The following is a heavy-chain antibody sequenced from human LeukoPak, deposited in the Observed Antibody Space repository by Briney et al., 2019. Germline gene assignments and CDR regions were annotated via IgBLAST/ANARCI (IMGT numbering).Heavy chain of an antibody. CDR2: MNPKSGNT. Sequence: ASVKVSCKASGYTFSNFDLNWVRQATGQGLEWMGWMNPKSGNTGYAQNFQGRVTMTRNTSISTAYMELSSLRSEDTAVYYCAVGALGYWGQGTLVSVYS. V-gene: IGHV1-8*01. CDR1: GYTFSNFD. D-gene: IGHD1-26*01. J-gene: IGHJ4*02. CDR3: AVGALGY.